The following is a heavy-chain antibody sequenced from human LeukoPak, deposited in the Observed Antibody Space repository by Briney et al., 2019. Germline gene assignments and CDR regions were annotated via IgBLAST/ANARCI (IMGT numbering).Heavy chain of an antibody. D-gene: IGHD6-19*01. CDR2: IWYDGSNK. Sequence: PGGSLRLSCAASGFTFSSYGMHWVRQAPGKGLEWVAVIWYDGSNKYCADSVKGRFTISRDNSKNTLYLQMNSLRAEDTAVYYCARDGNLSSGWSYNWFDPWGQGTLVTVSS. CDR3: ARDGNLSSGWSYNWFDP. CDR1: GFTFSSYG. J-gene: IGHJ5*02. V-gene: IGHV3-33*01.